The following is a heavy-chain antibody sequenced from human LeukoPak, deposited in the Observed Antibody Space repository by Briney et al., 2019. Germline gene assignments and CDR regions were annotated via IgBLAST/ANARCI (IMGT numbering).Heavy chain of an antibody. CDR1: GYFFGGYS. Sequence: PGGSLRLSCAASGYFFGGYSMEWDRQAPGKGLEWVSSMDASSTYIYYADSVRGRFTISRDNTKNSLYLQMDSLRAEDTAVYYCARDEGYCDNFNCHAYMSIWGKGTTVTVSS. CDR2: MDASSTYI. D-gene: IGHD2-15*01. J-gene: IGHJ6*03. CDR3: ARDEGYCDNFNCHAYMSI. V-gene: IGHV3-21*01.